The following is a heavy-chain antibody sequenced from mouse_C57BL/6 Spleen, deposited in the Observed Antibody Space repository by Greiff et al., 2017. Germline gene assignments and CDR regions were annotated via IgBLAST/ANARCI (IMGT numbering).Heavy chain of an antibody. D-gene: IGHD2-4*01. CDR3: ARDGYDYDVRRAWFAY. CDR1: GFTFSSYA. Sequence: DVQLVESGGGLVKPGGSLKLSCAASGFTFSSYAMPWVRQTPEKRLEWVATISDGGSYTYYPDNVKGRFTISRDNAKNNLYLQMSHLKSEDTAMYYCARDGYDYDVRRAWFAYWGQGTLVTVSA. J-gene: IGHJ3*01. V-gene: IGHV5-4*01. CDR2: ISDGGSYT.